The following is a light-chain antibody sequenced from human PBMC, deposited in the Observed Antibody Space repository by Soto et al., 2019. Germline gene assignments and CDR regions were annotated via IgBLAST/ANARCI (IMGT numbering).Light chain of an antibody. CDR1: ESVSTSY. J-gene: IGKJ3*01. Sequence: EIVLTQSPGTLSLSPGERATLSCRASESVSTSYLAWYQQKPGQAPRLLIYGASGRATGIPDRFSVSASGTDFTLTISSLGPEDFAVYYCHHYGTAALFGAGTKVDIK. CDR2: GAS. CDR3: HHYGTAAL. V-gene: IGKV3-20*01.